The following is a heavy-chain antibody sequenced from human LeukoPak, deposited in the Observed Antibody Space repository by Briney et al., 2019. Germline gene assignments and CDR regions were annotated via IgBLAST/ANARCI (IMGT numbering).Heavy chain of an antibody. D-gene: IGHD6-6*01. Sequence: SVKVSCKASGGTFSSYAISWVRQAPGQGLEWMGRTIPILGIANYAQKFQGRVTITADKSTSTAYMELSSLRSEDTAVYYCARARPGYYFDYWGQGTLVTVSS. V-gene: IGHV1-69*04. CDR1: GGTFSSYA. CDR2: TIPILGIA. J-gene: IGHJ4*02. CDR3: ARARPGYYFDY.